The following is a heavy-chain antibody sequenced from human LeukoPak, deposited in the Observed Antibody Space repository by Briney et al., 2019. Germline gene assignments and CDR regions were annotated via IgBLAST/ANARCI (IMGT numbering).Heavy chain of an antibody. CDR3: ARVGGSPDAFDI. CDR2: ISSSSSYI. Sequence: GGSLRLSCAASGFTFSSYSMNWVRQAPGKGLEWVSSISSSSSYIYYADSVKGRFTISRDNAKNSLYLQMNSLRAEDTAVYYCARVGGSPDAFDIWGQGTMVTVSS. J-gene: IGHJ3*02. CDR1: GFTFSSYS. V-gene: IGHV3-21*01. D-gene: IGHD3-16*01.